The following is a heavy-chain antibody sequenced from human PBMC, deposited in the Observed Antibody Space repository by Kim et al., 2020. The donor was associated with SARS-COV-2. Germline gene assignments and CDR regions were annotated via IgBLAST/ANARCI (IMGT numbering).Heavy chain of an antibody. J-gene: IGHJ6*02. D-gene: IGHD3-10*01. CDR3: ARDRQLHV. CDR1: GFSFSTCT. CDR2: VTDDGITI. V-gene: IGHV3-48*01. Sequence: GGSLRLSCAASGFSFSTCTINWVRQAPGKGLEWVAHVTDDGITIYYADSVKGRFTISRDNAKNTLYLQMNNLRAEDTALYYCARDRQLHVWGQGYTVT.